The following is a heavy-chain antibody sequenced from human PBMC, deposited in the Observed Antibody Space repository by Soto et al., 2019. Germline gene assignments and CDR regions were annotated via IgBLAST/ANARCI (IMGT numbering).Heavy chain of an antibody. CDR3: VRDGGYYGAGSYFDP. J-gene: IGHJ5*02. V-gene: IGHV3-33*01. CDR1: GFTFSSYG. D-gene: IGHD3-10*01. CDR2: IWYDGSNK. Sequence: QVQLVESGGGVVQPGRSLRLCCAASGFTFSSYGMHWVRQAPGEGLEWVAVIWYDGSNKYYADSVKGRFTISRDNSKNTLCPEMNSLRAEDTAVYYCVRDGGYYGAGSYFDPWGQGSLVTVSS.